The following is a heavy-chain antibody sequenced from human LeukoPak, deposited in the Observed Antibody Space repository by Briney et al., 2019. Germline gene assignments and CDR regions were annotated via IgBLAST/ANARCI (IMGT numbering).Heavy chain of an antibody. V-gene: IGHV3-66*01. CDR3: AKYGTGIYYDSSRGY. CDR1: GLTVSSNY. CDR2: LYSGGSA. Sequence: GGSLRLSCAASGLTVSSNYMSWVRQTPEKGLEWVSILYSGGSAYYPDSLNGRFTISRDNSKNTLYLQMNSLRAEDTAVYYCAKYGTGIYYDSSRGYWGQGNLVTVSS. D-gene: IGHD3-22*01. J-gene: IGHJ4*02.